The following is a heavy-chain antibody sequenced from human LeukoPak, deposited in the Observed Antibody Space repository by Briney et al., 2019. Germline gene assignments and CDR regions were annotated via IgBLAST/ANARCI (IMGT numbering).Heavy chain of an antibody. J-gene: IGHJ4*02. Sequence: APVKVSCKASGGTFSSYAISWVRQAPGQGLEWMGGIIPIFGTANYAQKFQGRVTITTDESTSTAYMELSSLRSEDTAVYYCASRGPYYDSSGYLDYWGQGTLVTVSS. CDR1: GGTFSSYA. V-gene: IGHV1-69*05. CDR2: IIPIFGTA. D-gene: IGHD3-22*01. CDR3: ASRGPYYDSSGYLDY.